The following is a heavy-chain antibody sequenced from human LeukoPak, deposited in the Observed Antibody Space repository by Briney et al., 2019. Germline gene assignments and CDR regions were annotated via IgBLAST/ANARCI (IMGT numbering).Heavy chain of an antibody. CDR3: ARRGDYDAFDI. CDR1: GGSISSYY. V-gene: IGHV4-59*08. J-gene: IGHJ3*02. Sequence: SETLSLTCTVSGGSISSYYWTWIRQPPGKALEWIGFIYYSGSTHYNPSLKSRVTISVDTSKNHLSLRLSSVTAADTAVYYCARRGDYDAFDIWGQGTLVTVSS. CDR2: IYYSGST. D-gene: IGHD4-11*01.